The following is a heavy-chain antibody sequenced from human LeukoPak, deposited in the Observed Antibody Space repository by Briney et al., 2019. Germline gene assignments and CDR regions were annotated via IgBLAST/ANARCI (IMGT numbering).Heavy chain of an antibody. CDR2: ISSSGSTI. CDR3: RSPGVPANDAFDI. Sequence: PGGSLRLSCAASGFTFSDYYMSWIRQAPGKGLEWVSYISSSGSTIYYADSVKGRFTISRDNAKNSLYLQMNSLRAEDTAVYYCRSPGVPANDAFDIWGQGTMVTVSS. J-gene: IGHJ3*02. D-gene: IGHD2-2*01. CDR1: GFTFSDYY. V-gene: IGHV3-11*04.